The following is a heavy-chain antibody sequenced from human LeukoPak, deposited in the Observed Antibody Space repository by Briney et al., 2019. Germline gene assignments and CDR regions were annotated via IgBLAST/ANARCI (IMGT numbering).Heavy chain of an antibody. CDR2: ISAYNGST. V-gene: IGHV1-18*01. CDR3: ARAPASISGSYRDYYYYYMDV. D-gene: IGHD1-26*01. CDR1: GYTFTSYA. J-gene: IGHJ6*03. Sequence: ASVKVSCKASGYTFTSYAMNWVRQAPGQGLEWMGWISAYNGSTNYAQKLQGRVTMTTDTSTSTAYMELRSLRSDDTAVYYCARAPASISGSYRDYYYYYMDVWGKGTTVTVSS.